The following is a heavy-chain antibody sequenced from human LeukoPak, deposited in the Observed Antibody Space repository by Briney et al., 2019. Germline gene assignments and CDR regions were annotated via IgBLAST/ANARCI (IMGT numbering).Heavy chain of an antibody. D-gene: IGHD6-6*01. V-gene: IGHV1-69*01. Sequence: GSSVKVSCKASGGIFGRHGITWVRQAPGQGLEWMGGIISMFATTIYAEKFQGRLTITAEESTSTAYMEPKSLTSEDTAVYFCARVLVVSMTPLYFFDFWGQGTLVTVSS. CDR1: GGIFGRHG. CDR2: IISMFATT. CDR3: ARVLVVSMTPLYFFDF. J-gene: IGHJ4*02.